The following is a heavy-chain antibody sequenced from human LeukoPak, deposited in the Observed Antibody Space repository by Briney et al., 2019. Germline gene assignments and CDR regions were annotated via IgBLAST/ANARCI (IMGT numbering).Heavy chain of an antibody. Sequence: GRSLRLSCAASGFTFSSYAMHWVRQAPGKGLEWVAVISYDGSNKYYADSVKGRFTISRDNSKNTLYLQMNSLRAEDTAAYYCASGSYSTADYWGQGTLVTVSS. CDR3: ASGSYSTADY. CDR1: GFTFSSYA. CDR2: ISYDGSNK. J-gene: IGHJ4*02. D-gene: IGHD1-26*01. V-gene: IGHV3-30-3*01.